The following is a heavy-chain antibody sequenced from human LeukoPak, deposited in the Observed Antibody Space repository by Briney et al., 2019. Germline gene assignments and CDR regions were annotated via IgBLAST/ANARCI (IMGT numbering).Heavy chain of an antibody. V-gene: IGHV3-7*01. CDR1: GFTFSRYW. CDR3: ARDRNTDFWSGYYTNYFDY. Sequence: GGSLRLSCAASGFTFSRYWMSWVRQAPGKGLEWVANIKQDGSEKYYVDSVKGRFTISRDNANKSLYLQMNSLRAEDTAVYYCARDRNTDFWSGYYTNYFDYWGQGTLVTVSS. J-gene: IGHJ4*02. CDR2: IKQDGSEK. D-gene: IGHD3-3*01.